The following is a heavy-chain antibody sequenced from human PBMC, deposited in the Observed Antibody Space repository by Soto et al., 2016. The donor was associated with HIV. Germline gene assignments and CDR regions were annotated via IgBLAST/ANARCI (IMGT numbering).Heavy chain of an antibody. V-gene: IGHV3-21*01. D-gene: IGHD3-10*01. Sequence: EVQLVESGGGLVKPGGSLRLSCAASGFTFSTYSMNWVRQAPGKGLEWVSSISSSSSYIYYADSVKGRFTISRDNAKNSLYLQMNSLRAEDTAVYYCARFRIKVRGPPYTFDIWGHGTMVTVSS. J-gene: IGHJ3*02. CDR2: ISSSSSYI. CDR1: GFTFSTYS. CDR3: ARFRIKVRGPPYTFDI.